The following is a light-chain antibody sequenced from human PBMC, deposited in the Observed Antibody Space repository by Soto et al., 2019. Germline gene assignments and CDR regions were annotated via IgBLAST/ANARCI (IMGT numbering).Light chain of an antibody. CDR2: AAS. V-gene: IGKV1-39*01. J-gene: IGKJ4*01. CDR1: QSISSY. CDR3: QPSYSTPLT. Sequence: DIQMTQSPSSLSASVGDRVTITCRASQSISSYLHWYQQKPGKAPKLLIYAASSLQSGVPSRFSGSGSGTDFTLTISSREPEDFATYYCQPSYSTPLTFGGGTKVEIK.